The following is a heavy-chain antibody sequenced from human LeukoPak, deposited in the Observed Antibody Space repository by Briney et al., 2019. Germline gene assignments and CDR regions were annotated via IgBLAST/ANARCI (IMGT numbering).Heavy chain of an antibody. CDR3: VKSGFADYSWLAPFDY. V-gene: IGHV3-64D*06. D-gene: IGHD3-9*01. Sequence: PGGSLRLSCSASGFTFSNYAMHWVRQAPGKGLEHVSGISTYGGSTYYADSVKGRFIISRDNSKNTLYLQMSSLRAEDTAVYYCVKSGFADYSWLAPFDYWGQGTLVTVSS. CDR2: ISTYGGST. J-gene: IGHJ4*02. CDR1: GFTFSNYA.